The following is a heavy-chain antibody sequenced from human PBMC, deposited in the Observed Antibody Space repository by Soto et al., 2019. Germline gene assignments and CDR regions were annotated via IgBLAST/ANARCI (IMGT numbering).Heavy chain of an antibody. J-gene: IGHJ4*02. V-gene: IGHV3-48*02. Sequence: GGSLRLSCAASGFTFSSHSINWVRQAPGKGLEWVSYISGSGATKYYADSVKGRFTISRDNARNSLYLQMSSLSDEDTAVYYCARHIRGFSYVVDYWGQGTLATVSS. D-gene: IGHD5-18*01. CDR2: ISGSGATK. CDR3: ARHIRGFSYVVDY. CDR1: GFTFSSHS.